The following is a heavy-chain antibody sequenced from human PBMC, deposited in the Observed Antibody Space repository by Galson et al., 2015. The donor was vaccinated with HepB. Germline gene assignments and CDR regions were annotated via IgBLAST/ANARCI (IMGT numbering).Heavy chain of an antibody. D-gene: IGHD4-11*01. CDR3: AKEGPYDYSNYFDS. Sequence: LRLSCAASGFTFGAYAMSWVRQAPGKGPEWVSSVSSGANTFYADSVKGRFTVSRDNSKTTVYLQMNSLRADDTAIYYCAKEGPYDYSNYFDSWGQGTLVTVSS. CDR2: VSSGANT. J-gene: IGHJ4*02. CDR1: GFTFGAYA. V-gene: IGHV3-23*01.